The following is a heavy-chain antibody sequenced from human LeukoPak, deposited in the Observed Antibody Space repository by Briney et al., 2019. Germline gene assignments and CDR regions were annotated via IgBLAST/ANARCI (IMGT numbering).Heavy chain of an antibody. CDR1: GLTFRNYE. J-gene: IGHJ4*02. V-gene: IGHV3-48*03. CDR2: ISDSGTTK. Sequence: GGSLRLSCGASGLTFRNYEMNWVRQAPGKRLEWISYISDSGTTKNYADSVKGRFAVSRDNAKNSLYLQMNSPRAEDTAVYYCARDPEVTTDSSGGFDYWGQGTRVTVSS. D-gene: IGHD2-21*02. CDR3: ARDPEVTTDSSGGFDY.